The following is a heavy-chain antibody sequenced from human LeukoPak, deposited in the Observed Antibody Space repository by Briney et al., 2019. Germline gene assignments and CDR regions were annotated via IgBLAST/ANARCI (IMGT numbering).Heavy chain of an antibody. V-gene: IGHV1-46*01. CDR2: INPSGGST. CDR1: GYTFTSYY. D-gene: IGHD4-23*01. J-gene: IGHJ5*02. CDR3: ARDNSVEDTAWWFDP. Sequence: ASVKVSCKASGYTFTSYYVHWVRQAPGQGLEWMGIINPSGGSTSYAQKFQGRVTMTRDMSTSTDYMELSSLRSEDTAVYYCARDNSVEDTAWWFDPWGQGTLVTVSS.